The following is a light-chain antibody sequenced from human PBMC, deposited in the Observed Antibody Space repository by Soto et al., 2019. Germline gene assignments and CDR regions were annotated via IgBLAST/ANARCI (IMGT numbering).Light chain of an antibody. CDR1: QGVSTW. CDR2: HAS. V-gene: IGKV1-12*01. CDR3: QQANYFPYT. J-gene: IGKJ2*01. Sequence: DIQMTQSPSSMSASVGDTVTITCRASQGVSTWLAWYQQKPGKAPKVLIYHASNLQSGVPSRFSGSGSGTDFTLTISSLQPEDFVTYYCQQANYFPYTFGQGTRLEIK.